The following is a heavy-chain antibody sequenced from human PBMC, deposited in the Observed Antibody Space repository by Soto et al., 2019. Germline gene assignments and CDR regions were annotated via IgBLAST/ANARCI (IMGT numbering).Heavy chain of an antibody. CDR1: GFTFDHYG. CDR2: ISWNGAGT. J-gene: IGHJ4*02. CDR3: ARASLMTTDGGTDY. D-gene: IGHD4-4*01. V-gene: IGHV3-20*04. Sequence: EVQLVESGGGVLRPGGSLRLSCAASGFTFDHYGMNWVRQAPGKGLEWVSGISWNGAGTGYVDSVKGRFTISRDNAKNSLYLQMNSLGAEDTALYYCARASLMTTDGGTDYWGQGILVTVSS.